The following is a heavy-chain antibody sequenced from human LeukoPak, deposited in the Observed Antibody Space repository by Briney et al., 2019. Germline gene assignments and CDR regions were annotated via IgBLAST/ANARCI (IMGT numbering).Heavy chain of an antibody. CDR1: GYTFTSYD. J-gene: IGHJ6*02. D-gene: IGHD6-19*01. Sequence: ASVKVSCKASGYTFTSYDVNWFRQATGQGLEWMGWMNPNSGNTGYAQKFQGRVSLTRDTSISTAYLELISLRSEDTAVYYCARDLVAVAGKGVYYYGMDVWGQGTTVTVSS. CDR2: MNPNSGNT. V-gene: IGHV1-8*01. CDR3: ARDLVAVAGKGVYYYGMDV.